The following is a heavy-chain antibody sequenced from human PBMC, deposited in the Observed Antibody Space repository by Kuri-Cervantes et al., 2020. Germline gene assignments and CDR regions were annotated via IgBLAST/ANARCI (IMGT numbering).Heavy chain of an antibody. CDR3: ARLYCTNGVCFYYFDY. J-gene: IGHJ4*02. Sequence: GESLKISCAASGFTFSSYGMHWVRQAPGKGLEWVAVIWYDGSNKYYADSVKGRFTISRDNSKNTLYLQMNSLRAEDTAVYYCARLYCTNGVCFYYFDYWGQGTLVTVSS. CDR2: IWYDGSNK. D-gene: IGHD2-8*01. V-gene: IGHV3-33*01. CDR1: GFTFSSYG.